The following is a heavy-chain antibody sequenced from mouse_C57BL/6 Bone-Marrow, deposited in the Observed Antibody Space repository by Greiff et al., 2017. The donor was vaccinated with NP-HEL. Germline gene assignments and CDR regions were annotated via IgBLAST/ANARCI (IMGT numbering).Heavy chain of an antibody. CDR3: ARDYYGSSLYAMDY. CDR1: GFTFSSYA. V-gene: IGHV5-4*01. J-gene: IGHJ4*01. D-gene: IGHD1-1*01. CDR2: ISDGGSYT. Sequence: EVMLVESGGGLVKPGGSLKLSCAASGFTFSSYAMSWVRQTPEKRLEWVATISDGGSYTYYPDNVKGRFTISRDNAKNTLYLQMSHLKSEDTAMYYCARDYYGSSLYAMDYWGQGTSVTVSS.